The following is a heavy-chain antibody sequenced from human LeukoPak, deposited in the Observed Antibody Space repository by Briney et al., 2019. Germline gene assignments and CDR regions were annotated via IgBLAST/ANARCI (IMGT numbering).Heavy chain of an antibody. V-gene: IGHV4-59*12. J-gene: IGHJ4*02. CDR1: GGSISSYY. D-gene: IGHD1-26*01. Sequence: PSETLSLTCTVSGGSISSYYWSWIRQPPGKGLEWIGFIYYSGSTNYNPSLKSRVTMSLDASKNQFSLKLSSVTAADTAVYFCARAASWYSYFDLWGQGVLVTVSS. CDR3: ARAASWYSYFDL. CDR2: IYYSGST.